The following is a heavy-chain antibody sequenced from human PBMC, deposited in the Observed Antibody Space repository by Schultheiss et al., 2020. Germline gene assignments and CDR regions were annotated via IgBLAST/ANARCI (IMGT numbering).Heavy chain of an antibody. V-gene: IGHV4-39*07. D-gene: IGHD3-16*02. Sequence: SETLSLTCTVSGGSISSSSYYWGWIRQPPGERPEWIGSIYYSGSTYYNPSLKSRVAMSVDTSKNQFSLKLSSVTAADTAVYYCARGSYPDSFDIWGQGTMVTVSS. CDR2: IYYSGST. J-gene: IGHJ3*02. CDR3: ARGSYPDSFDI. CDR1: GGSISSSSYY.